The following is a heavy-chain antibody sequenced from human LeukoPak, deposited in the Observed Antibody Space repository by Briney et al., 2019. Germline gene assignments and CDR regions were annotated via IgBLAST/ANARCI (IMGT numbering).Heavy chain of an antibody. D-gene: IGHD6-6*01. CDR1: GGSFSGYY. Sequence: SETLSLTCAVYGGSFSGYYWSWIRQPPGKGLEWIGYIYYSGSTNYNPSLKSRVTISVDTSKNQFSLKLSSVTAADTAVYYCARSSSDKYYYYYMDVWGKGTTVTVSS. CDR2: IYYSGST. CDR3: ARSSSDKYYYYYMDV. J-gene: IGHJ6*03. V-gene: IGHV4-59*01.